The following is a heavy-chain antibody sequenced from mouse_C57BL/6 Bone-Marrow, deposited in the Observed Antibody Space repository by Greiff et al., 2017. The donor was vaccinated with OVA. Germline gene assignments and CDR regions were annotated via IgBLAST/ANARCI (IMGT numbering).Heavy chain of an antibody. J-gene: IGHJ1*03. CDR2: IYPGSGST. D-gene: IGHD1-1*01. CDR3: ARCYYGKDWYFDV. CDR1: GYNFTSYW. V-gene: IGHV1-55*01. Sequence: QVQLQQPGAELVKPGASVKMSCKASGYNFTSYWITWVKQRPGQGLEWIGDIYPGSGSTNYNEKFKSKATLTVDTSSSTAYMQLSSLTSEDSAVYYCARCYYGKDWYFDVWGTGTTVTVSS.